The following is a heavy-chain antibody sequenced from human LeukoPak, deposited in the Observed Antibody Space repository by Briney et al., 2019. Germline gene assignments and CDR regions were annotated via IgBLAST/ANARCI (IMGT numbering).Heavy chain of an antibody. Sequence: VASVKVSCKASGYTFTSYYMHWVRQAPGQGLAWMGIINPSGGSTSYAQKFQGRVTMTRDTSTSTVYMELSSLRSEDTAVYYCARVKYDFWSGYHAYYFDYWGQGTLVTVSS. CDR1: GYTFTSYY. J-gene: IGHJ4*02. D-gene: IGHD3-3*01. CDR3: ARVKYDFWSGYHAYYFDY. V-gene: IGHV1-46*01. CDR2: INPSGGST.